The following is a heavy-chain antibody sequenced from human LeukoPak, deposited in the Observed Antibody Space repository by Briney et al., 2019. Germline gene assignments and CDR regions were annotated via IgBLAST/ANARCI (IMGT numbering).Heavy chain of an antibody. V-gene: IGHV3-30*18. CDR3: VKGRSGSSYSPSDS. CDR1: GFTLTSYG. CDR2: ISYEENEE. J-gene: IGHJ4*02. Sequence: PGGSLRLSCAASGFTLTSYGMHWVRQAPGKGLEWVAVISYEENEEFYADSVKGRSTISRDSSKNTLYLQKNSLRPEDTAVYYCVKGRSGSSYSPSDSWGQGTLVTVSS. D-gene: IGHD2-15*01.